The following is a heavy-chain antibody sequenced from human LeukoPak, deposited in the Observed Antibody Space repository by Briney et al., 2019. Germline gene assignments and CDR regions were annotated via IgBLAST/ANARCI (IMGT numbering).Heavy chain of an antibody. J-gene: IGHJ4*02. CDR2: IYHSGST. Sequence: SETLSLTCTVSGYSISSGYYWGWIRQPPGKGLEWIGSIYHSGSTYYNPSLKSRVTISVDTSKNQFSLRLRSVTAADTAVYYCARQTGSGLFILPGGQGTLVTVSS. V-gene: IGHV4-38-2*02. CDR3: ARQTGSGLFILP. D-gene: IGHD3/OR15-3a*01. CDR1: GYSISSGYY.